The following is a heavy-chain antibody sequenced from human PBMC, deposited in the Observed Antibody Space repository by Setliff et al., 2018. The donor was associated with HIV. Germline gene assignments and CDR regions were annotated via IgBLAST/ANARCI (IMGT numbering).Heavy chain of an antibody. Sequence: SETLSLTCTVSGDSVSNVGYYWGWIRQSPGKGLEWIGSIYYSGSTSYNPSLKSRVTISVHTSKNQFSLRLTSVTAADTAVYYCVGIWDIVGGPSDHWGLGKHGHRLL. CDR1: GDSVSNVGYY. CDR3: VGIWDIVGGPSDH. D-gene: IGHD1-26*01. V-gene: IGHV4-39*01. CDR2: IYYSGST. J-gene: IGHJ5*02.